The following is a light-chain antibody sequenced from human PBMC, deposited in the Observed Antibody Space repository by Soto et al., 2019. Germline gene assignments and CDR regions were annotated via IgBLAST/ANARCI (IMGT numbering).Light chain of an antibody. J-gene: IGLJ2*01. CDR3: QSYDSSLSGSV. V-gene: IGLV1-40*01. CDR2: GNS. Sequence: QLVLTQPPSVSGAPGQRVTISCTGSSFNIGAGYDVHWYQQLPGTAPKLLIYGNSNRPSGVPDRFSGSKSGTSASLAITGLQAEDEAEYYCQSYDSSLSGSVFGGGTKLTVL. CDR1: SFNIGAGYD.